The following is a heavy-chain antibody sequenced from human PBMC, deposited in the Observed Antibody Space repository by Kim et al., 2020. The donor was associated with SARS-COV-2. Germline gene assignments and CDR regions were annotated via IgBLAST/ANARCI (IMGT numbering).Heavy chain of an antibody. J-gene: IGHJ4*02. CDR3: ATGSGYYGYFDY. CDR2: IYYSGST. Sequence: SETLSLTCTVSGGSISSYYWSWIRQPPGKGLEWIGYIYYSGSTNYNPSLKSRVTISVETSKNQFSLKLSSVTAADTAVYYCATGSGYYGYFDYWGQGTLVTVSS. CDR1: GGSISSYY. V-gene: IGHV4-59*01. D-gene: IGHD3-22*01.